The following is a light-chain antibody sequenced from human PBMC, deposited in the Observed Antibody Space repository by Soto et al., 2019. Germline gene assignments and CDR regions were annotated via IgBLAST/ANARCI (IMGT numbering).Light chain of an antibody. CDR2: AAS. J-gene: IGKJ4*01. Sequence: EIVLTQSPATLSSSPGERATLSCRASRSVGNNLAWYQKKPGQAPGLLIYAASTRATGIPARFSGSGSGTDFTLTISSLEPEDFAVYYFQQHADWPLTFGGGTKVEIK. CDR1: RSVGNN. CDR3: QQHADWPLT. V-gene: IGKV3-11*01.